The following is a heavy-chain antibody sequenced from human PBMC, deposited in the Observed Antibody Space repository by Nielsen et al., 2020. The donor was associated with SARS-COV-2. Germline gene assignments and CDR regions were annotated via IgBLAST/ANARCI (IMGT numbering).Heavy chain of an antibody. CDR3: TTNYDYVWGSYRPDRGTDY. Sequence: VRQAPGKGLEWVGRIKSKTDGGTTDYAAPVKGRFTISRDDSKNTLYLQMNSLKTEDTAVYYCTTNYDYVWGSYRPDRGTDYWGQGTLVTVSS. CDR2: IKSKTDGGTT. J-gene: IGHJ4*02. V-gene: IGHV3-15*01. D-gene: IGHD3-16*02.